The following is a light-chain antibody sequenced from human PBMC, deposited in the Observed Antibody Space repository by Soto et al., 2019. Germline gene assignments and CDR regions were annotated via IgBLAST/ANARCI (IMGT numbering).Light chain of an antibody. CDR1: QSVSRSS. CDR2: GAS. V-gene: IGKV3-20*01. Sequence: EIVLTQSPGTLSLSPGERATLSCRASQSVSRSSLAWYQQKPGQAPSLLIYGASSRATGIPDRFSGSGSGTDFTLTISRLEPEDFAVYYCQQYDNSPWTFGQGSKVEIK. J-gene: IGKJ1*01. CDR3: QQYDNSPWT.